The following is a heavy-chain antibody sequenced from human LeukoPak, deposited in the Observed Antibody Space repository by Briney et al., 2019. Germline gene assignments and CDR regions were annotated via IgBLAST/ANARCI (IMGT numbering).Heavy chain of an antibody. Sequence: PGGSLRLSCAASGLTFSTYAMTWVRQAPGKGLEWVSTISGNGDSTYYADSVKGRFIVYRENSKNTLYVQMDSLRVEDTAVYYCARDSGLGYDIFPGDDAFDIWGQGTMVTVSS. V-gene: IGHV3-23*01. J-gene: IGHJ3*02. CDR1: GLTFSTYA. CDR3: ARDSGLGYDIFPGDDAFDI. D-gene: IGHD3-9*01. CDR2: ISGNGDST.